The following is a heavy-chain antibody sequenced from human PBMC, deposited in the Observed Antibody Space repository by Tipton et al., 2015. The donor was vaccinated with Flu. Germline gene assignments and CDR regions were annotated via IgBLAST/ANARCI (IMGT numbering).Heavy chain of an antibody. CDR3: ARDRGDIDCSGGSCYFDY. CDR2: ISYDGSNK. J-gene: IGHJ4*02. D-gene: IGHD2-15*01. Sequence: SLRLSCAASGFTFSSYAMHWVRQAPGKGLEWVAVISYDGSNKYYADSVKGRFTISRDNSKNTLYLQMNSLRAEDTAVYYCARDRGDIDCSGGSCYFDYWGQGTLVTVSS. CDR1: GFTFSSYA. V-gene: IGHV3-30-3*01.